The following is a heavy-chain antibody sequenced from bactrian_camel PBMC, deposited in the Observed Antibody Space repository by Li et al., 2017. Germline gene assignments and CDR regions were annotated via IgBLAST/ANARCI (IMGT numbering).Heavy chain of an antibody. CDR3: AADFLQYCTTTRLGY. CDR2: ISTDGAP. Sequence: VQLVESGGGSVQAGGSLRLSCTVSGYRYASYCMGWFRQNPGKEREGVASISTDGAPTVADSVKGRFAISKDRATNTLYLQMSSLQPEDSGTYYCAADFLQYCTTTRLGYWGQGTQVTVS. J-gene: IGHJ4*01. D-gene: IGHD2*01. CDR1: GYRYASYC. V-gene: IGHV3S55*01.